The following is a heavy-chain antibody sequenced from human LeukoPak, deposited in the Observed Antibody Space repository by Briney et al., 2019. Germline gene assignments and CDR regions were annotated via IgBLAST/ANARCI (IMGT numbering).Heavy chain of an antibody. CDR2: INPNSGGT. CDR3: AREGYCSGGSCYLARFDY. Sequence: ASVKVSCKASGYTFTGYYMHWVRQAPGLGLEWMGWINPNSGGTNYAQKFQGRVTMTRDTSISTAYMELSRLRSDDTAVYYCAREGYCSGGSCYLARFDYWGQGTLVTVSS. V-gene: IGHV1-2*02. J-gene: IGHJ4*02. D-gene: IGHD2-15*01. CDR1: GYTFTGYY.